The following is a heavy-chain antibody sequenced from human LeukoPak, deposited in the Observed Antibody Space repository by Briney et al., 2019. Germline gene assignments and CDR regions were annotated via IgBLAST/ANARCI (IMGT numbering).Heavy chain of an antibody. Sequence: SENLSLTCAVYGGSFSGYYWSWIRQPPGQGLEWIGEINHSGSTNYNPSLKSRVTISVDTSKNQFSLKLSSVTAADTAVYYCARDVDFWSGYYTARKYNWFDPWGQGTLVTVSS. D-gene: IGHD3-3*01. CDR3: ARDVDFWSGYYTARKYNWFDP. J-gene: IGHJ5*02. CDR1: GGSFSGYY. V-gene: IGHV4-34*01. CDR2: INHSGST.